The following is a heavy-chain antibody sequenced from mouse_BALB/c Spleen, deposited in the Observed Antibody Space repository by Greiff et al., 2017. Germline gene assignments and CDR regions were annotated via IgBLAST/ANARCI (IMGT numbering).Heavy chain of an antibody. Sequence: QVQLQQPGAELVKPGASVKLSCKASGYTFTSYWINWVKQRPGQGLEWIGNIYPSDSYTNYNQKFKVKATLTVDKSSSTAYMQLSSPTSEDSAVYYCTRRLIYYDAMDYWGQGTSVTVSS. CDR3: TRRLIYYDAMDY. CDR2: IYPSDSYT. D-gene: IGHD2-4*01. CDR1: GYTFTSYW. V-gene: IGHV1-69*02. J-gene: IGHJ4*01.